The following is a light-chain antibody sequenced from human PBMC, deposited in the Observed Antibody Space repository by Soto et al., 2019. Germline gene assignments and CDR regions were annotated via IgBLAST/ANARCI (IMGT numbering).Light chain of an antibody. CDR3: QHYNYWLWT. V-gene: IGKV3-15*01. CDR1: QSVRSN. J-gene: IGKJ1*01. Sequence: EIVITESPSTLCVCRVGRATLSGRASQSVRSNLAWYQQIPGQAPRLLIYGASTRATGIPARFSGSGSGTEFTLTISSLQSEDFAVYYCQHYNYWLWTFGQGTKVDIK. CDR2: GAS.